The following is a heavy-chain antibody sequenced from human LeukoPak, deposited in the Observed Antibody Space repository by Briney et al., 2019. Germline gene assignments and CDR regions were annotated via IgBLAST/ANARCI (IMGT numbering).Heavy chain of an antibody. CDR2: IVGSGGST. CDR3: AKWGDYDILTGYYDSDY. V-gene: IGHV3-23*01. CDR1: GFTFSNYA. D-gene: IGHD3-9*01. Sequence: TGASLRLSCAASGFTFSNYAMSWVRQAPGKGLEWVSAIVGSGGSTYYADSVKGRFTISRDNPKKTLYLQMNSLRAEDTAVYYCAKWGDYDILTGYYDSDYWGQGTLVTVSS. J-gene: IGHJ4*02.